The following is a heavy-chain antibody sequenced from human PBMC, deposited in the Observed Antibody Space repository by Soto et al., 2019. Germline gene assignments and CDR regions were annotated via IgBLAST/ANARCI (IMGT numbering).Heavy chain of an antibody. CDR1: GFTFNIYA. D-gene: IGHD3-22*01. CDR3: AKDRYLDHDSRGYLFDT. V-gene: IGHV3-23*01. Sequence: EVQLLESGGDLIQPGGSLRLSCAASGFTFNIYAMTWVRQAPGKGLEWVSAISRYGDITYYADSVEGRFSISRDNSKNTLYMQMNSRRAEDTAVYYCAKDRYLDHDSRGYLFDTWGQGTLVTVSS. CDR2: ISRYGDIT. J-gene: IGHJ5*02.